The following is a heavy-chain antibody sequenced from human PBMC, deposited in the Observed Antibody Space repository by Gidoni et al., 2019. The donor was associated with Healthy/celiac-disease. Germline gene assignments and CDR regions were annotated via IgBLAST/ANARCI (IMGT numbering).Heavy chain of an antibody. Sequence: EVKLLESGGGLVQPGGSRRLSCAASGFPFSSYAMSWVRQAPGKGLEWVSAIRGSGGSTYYADSVKGRFTISRDNSKNTLYLQINSLRAEDTAVYYCAKDNRLLGGKRRFDPWGQGTLVTVSS. CDR3: AKDNRLLGGKRRFDP. CDR2: IRGSGGST. J-gene: IGHJ5*02. V-gene: IGHV3-23*01. D-gene: IGHD3-10*01. CDR1: GFPFSSYA.